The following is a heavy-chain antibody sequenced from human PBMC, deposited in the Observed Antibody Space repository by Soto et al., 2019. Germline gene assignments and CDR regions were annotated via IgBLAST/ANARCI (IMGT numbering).Heavy chain of an antibody. V-gene: IGHV3-7*01. CDR2: IKEDGIQK. D-gene: IGHD7-27*01. CDR3: AREVWGPVD. J-gene: IGHJ4*02. Sequence: EVQLVESGGGLVQPGGSLRLSCEASGFTFTSYTMIWVRQSPGEGLEWLANIKEDGIQKNYVDSVKCRFTISRDNAKKSLYLQMNSLRVDDTAVYYCAREVWGPVDWGQGTLGTVAS. CDR1: GFTFTSYT.